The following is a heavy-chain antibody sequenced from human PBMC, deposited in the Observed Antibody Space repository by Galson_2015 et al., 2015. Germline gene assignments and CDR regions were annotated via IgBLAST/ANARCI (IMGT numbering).Heavy chain of an antibody. V-gene: IGHV3-48*02. CDR3: VRDTYGVPAVPTVNGLDY. CDR2: ISSSSSTI. D-gene: IGHD2-2*01. Sequence: SLRLSCAASGFTFSSYSMNWVRQAPGKGLEWVSYISSSSSTIYYADSVKGRFTISRDNAKNSLYLQMNSLRDEDTAVYYCVRDTYGVPAVPTVNGLDYWGQGTLVTVSS. CDR1: GFTFSSYS. J-gene: IGHJ4*02.